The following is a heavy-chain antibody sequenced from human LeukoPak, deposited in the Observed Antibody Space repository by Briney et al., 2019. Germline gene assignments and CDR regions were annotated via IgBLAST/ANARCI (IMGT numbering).Heavy chain of an antibody. CDR2: INPNSGGT. Sequence: ASVMVSCKASGYTFTGYYMHWVRQAPGQGLEWMGWINPNSGGTNYAQKFQGRVTMTRDTSISTAYMELSRLRSDNTAVYYCARVRCSSTSRGRRGAINWFDPWGQGTLVTVSS. CDR3: ARVRCSSTSRGRRGAINWFDP. CDR1: GYTFTGYY. D-gene: IGHD2-2*01. V-gene: IGHV1-2*02. J-gene: IGHJ5*02.